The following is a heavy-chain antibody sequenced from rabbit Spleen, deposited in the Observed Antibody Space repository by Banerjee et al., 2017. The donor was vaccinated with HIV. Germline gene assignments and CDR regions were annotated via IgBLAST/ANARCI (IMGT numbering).Heavy chain of an antibody. CDR1: GVSFSGYYF. V-gene: IGHV1S40*01. CDR3: VRGGVGGGDGFDS. Sequence: QSLEESGGDLVKPGTSLTLTCKASGVSFSGYYFMCWVRQAPGKGLEWITCIYAGASSTRYATWAKGRVTISKTPATTVTLQIATPTAADTATYFCVRGGVGGGDGFDSWGPGTLVTVS. D-gene: IGHD5-1*01. J-gene: IGHJ2*01. CDR2: IYAGASST.